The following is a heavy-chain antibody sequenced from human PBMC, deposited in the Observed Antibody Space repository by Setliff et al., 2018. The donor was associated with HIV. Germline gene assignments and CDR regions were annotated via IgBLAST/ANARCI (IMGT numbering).Heavy chain of an antibody. J-gene: IGHJ4*02. D-gene: IGHD2-2*01. Sequence: PGGSLRLSCAASGFTFSSYSMNWVRQAPGKGLEWVSSISGSGGSPYYADSVKGRFTISRDNSKNTLYLQMNSLRAEDTAVYYCAKDLVYYDCSGASCYDLDYWGQGTLVTVSS. CDR2: ISGSGGSP. CDR3: AKDLVYYDCSGASCYDLDY. V-gene: IGHV3-23*01. CDR1: GFTFSSYS.